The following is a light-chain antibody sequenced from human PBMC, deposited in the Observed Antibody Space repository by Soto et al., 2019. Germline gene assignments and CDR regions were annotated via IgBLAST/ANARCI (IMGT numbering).Light chain of an antibody. CDR3: SSYTNITTPTYV. Sequence: SVLTRPVYVPGSTAQSITISCTGTSRDGGGYTYVSWYQPHPGKAPKVMIYEVNNRPSGVSHRFSSSKSGNTASLTISGLQTDDEADYYCSSYTNITTPTYVFGSGTKVTVL. V-gene: IGLV2-14*03. J-gene: IGLJ1*01. CDR1: SRDGGGYTY. CDR2: EVN.